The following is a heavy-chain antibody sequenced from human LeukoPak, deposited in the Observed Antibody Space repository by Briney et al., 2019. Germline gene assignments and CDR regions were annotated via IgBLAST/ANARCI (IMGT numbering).Heavy chain of an antibody. CDR3: AKIQGPVYYSDTLNQGYFDY. CDR1: GFTFSSYG. J-gene: IGHJ4*02. V-gene: IGHV3-23*01. Sequence: GGSLRLSCAASGFTFSSYGMSWVRQAPGKGLEWVSGISGNGGSTYYADSVRGRFTMSRDNSKNTLYLRMNSLRGEDTAVYYCAKIQGPVYYSDTLNQGYFDYWGQGALVTVSS. CDR2: ISGNGGST. D-gene: IGHD3-22*01.